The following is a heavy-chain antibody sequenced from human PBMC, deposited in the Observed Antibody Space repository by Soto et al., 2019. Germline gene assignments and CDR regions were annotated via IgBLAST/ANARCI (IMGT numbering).Heavy chain of an antibody. D-gene: IGHD5-18*01. V-gene: IGHV4-59*01. CDR3: ARDNRIQLWGFDY. J-gene: IGHJ4*02. CDR2: IYYSGST. Sequence: QVQLQESGPGLVKPSETLSLTCTVSGGSISSYYWSWIRQPPGKGLEWIGYIYYSGSTNYNPSLKSRVTISVDTSKNQFSLKLSSVTAADTAVYYCARDNRIQLWGFDYWGQGTLVTVSS. CDR1: GGSISSYY.